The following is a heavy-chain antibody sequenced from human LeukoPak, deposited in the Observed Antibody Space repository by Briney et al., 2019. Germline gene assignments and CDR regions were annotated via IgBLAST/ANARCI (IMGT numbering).Heavy chain of an antibody. CDR2: FDPEDGET. V-gene: IGHV1-24*01. Sequence: GASVKVSCKVSGYTLTELSMHWVRQAPGKGLEWRGGFDPEDGETIYAQKFQGRVTMTEDTSTDTAYMELSSLRSEDTAVYYCATVKYSSSSDGYNWFDPWGQGTLVTVSS. D-gene: IGHD6-6*01. J-gene: IGHJ5*02. CDR1: GYTLTELS. CDR3: ATVKYSSSSDGYNWFDP.